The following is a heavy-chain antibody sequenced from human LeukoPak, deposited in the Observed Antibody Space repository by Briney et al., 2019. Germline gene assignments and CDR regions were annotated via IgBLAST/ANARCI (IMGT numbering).Heavy chain of an antibody. V-gene: IGHV1-24*01. D-gene: IGHD2-2*01. CDR3: ATVSQDIVVPRPNY. CDR2: FDPEDGET. J-gene: IGHJ4*02. Sequence: ASVKVSCKVSGYTLTELSMHWVRQAPGKGLEWMGGFDPEDGETIYAQKFQGRVTMTEDTSTDIAYMELSSLRSEDTAVYYCATVSQDIVVPRPNYWGQGTLVTVSS. CDR1: GYTLTELS.